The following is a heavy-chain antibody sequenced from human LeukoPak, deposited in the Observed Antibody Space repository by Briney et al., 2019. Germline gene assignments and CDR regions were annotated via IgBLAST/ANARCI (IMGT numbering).Heavy chain of an antibody. CDR3: AKRSRDVVLGYMDV. D-gene: IGHD2-15*01. J-gene: IGHJ6*03. CDR2: ISGSGGST. CDR1: GFTFSSYA. Sequence: GGSLRLSCAASGFTFSSYAMSWVRQAPGKGLEWVSAISGSGGSTYYADSVKGRFTISRDNSKNTLYLQMNSLRAEDTAVYYCAKRSRDVVLGYMDVWGKGTTVTVSS. V-gene: IGHV3-23*01.